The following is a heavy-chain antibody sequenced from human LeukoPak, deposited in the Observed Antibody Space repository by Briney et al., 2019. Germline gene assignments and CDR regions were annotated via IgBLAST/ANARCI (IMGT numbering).Heavy chain of an antibody. CDR1: GGTFSSYA. CDR3: ARGLTGWFDP. J-gene: IGHJ5*02. CDR2: IIPIFGTA. Sequence: ASVKVSCKASGGTFSSYASSWVRQAPGQGLEWMGGIIPIFGTANYAQKFQGRVTITADESTSTAYIELSSLRSEDTAVYYCARGLTGWFDPWGQGTLVTVSS. D-gene: IGHD2-21*01. V-gene: IGHV1-69*13.